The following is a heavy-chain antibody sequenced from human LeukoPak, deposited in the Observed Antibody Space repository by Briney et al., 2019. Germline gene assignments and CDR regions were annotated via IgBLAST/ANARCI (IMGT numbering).Heavy chain of an antibody. Sequence: SETLSLTCTVSGYSISSGYYWGWIRQSPGKGLEWIGSISHFGSTYYNPSLKSRVTISVDTSKNQFSLKLSSVTAADTAVYYCARHVRILTAVDYWGQGTLVTVSS. CDR1: GYSISSGYY. J-gene: IGHJ4*02. CDR3: ARHVRILTAVDY. V-gene: IGHV4-38-2*02. D-gene: IGHD3-9*01. CDR2: ISHFGST.